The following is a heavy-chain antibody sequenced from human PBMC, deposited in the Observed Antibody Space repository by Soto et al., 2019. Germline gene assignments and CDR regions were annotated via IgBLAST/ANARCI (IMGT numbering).Heavy chain of an antibody. CDR3: AKADYYDFWSGYRDY. J-gene: IGHJ4*02. Sequence: VGSLRLSCAASGFTFSSYAMSWVRQAPGKGLEWVSAISGSGGSTYYADSVKGRFTISRDNSKNTLYLQMNSLRAEDTAVYYCAKADYYDFWSGYRDYWGQGTLVTVSS. CDR1: GFTFSSYA. CDR2: ISGSGGST. V-gene: IGHV3-23*01. D-gene: IGHD3-3*01.